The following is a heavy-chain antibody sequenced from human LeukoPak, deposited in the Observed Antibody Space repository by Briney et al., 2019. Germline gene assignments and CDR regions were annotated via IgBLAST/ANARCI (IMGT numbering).Heavy chain of an antibody. V-gene: IGHV4-61*01. J-gene: IGHJ4*02. CDR3: ARDRGGFTYGEYYYDY. Sequence: SETLSLTCTVSGGSVSNDNHCWSWIRQPPGKGLEWIGYVNYSGSTKYNPSLKSRVSISADTSRSQVSLKLSSVTAADTAVYYCARDRGGFTYGEYYYDYWGQGSLVTVSS. CDR1: GGSVSNDNHC. D-gene: IGHD2-15*01. CDR2: VNYSGST.